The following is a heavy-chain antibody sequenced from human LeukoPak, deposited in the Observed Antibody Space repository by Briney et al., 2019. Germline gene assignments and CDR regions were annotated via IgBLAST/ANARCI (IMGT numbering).Heavy chain of an antibody. V-gene: IGHV3-23*01. D-gene: IGHD1-26*01. Sequence: GGSLRLSCTAAGFTFNNYAMSWVRQAPGKGLEWVSHISDSGGKTYYADSVKGRFTISRDNSKNTLYLQMNSLRAEDTAVYYCTRDPYSGSYDWGQGTLVTVSS. CDR1: GFTFNNYA. J-gene: IGHJ4*02. CDR3: TRDPYSGSYD. CDR2: ISDSGGKT.